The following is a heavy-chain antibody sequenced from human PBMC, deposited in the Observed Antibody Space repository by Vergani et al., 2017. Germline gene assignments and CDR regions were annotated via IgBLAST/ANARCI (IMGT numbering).Heavy chain of an antibody. CDR1: GLMFNNYG. J-gene: IGHJ4*02. CDR2: ISSDGSNK. V-gene: IGHV3-30*18. CDR3: VNGYYYDESGLAGFDY. D-gene: IGHD3-22*01. Sequence: QAQLVESGGGVVQPGRSLRLFCEISGLMFNNYGMHWVRQAPGKGLEWVAVISSDGSNKQYADFVKGRFHISRDNSQNTLYLQMDSLTAEDTAIYFCVNGYYYDESGLAGFDYWGQGTLVTVSP.